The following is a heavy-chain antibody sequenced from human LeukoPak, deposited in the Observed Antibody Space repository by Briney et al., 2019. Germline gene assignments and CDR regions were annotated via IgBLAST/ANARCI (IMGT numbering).Heavy chain of an antibody. CDR3: ARDSEAYCGGDCYFYFDY. CDR1: GFSFSSFG. J-gene: IGHJ4*02. V-gene: IGHV3-21*01. Sequence: PGGSLRLSCAVSGFSFSSFGMIWVRQAPGKGLEWLASISGSGDFIYYADSVTGRFTISKDNTKTSVHLQPTSLRAEDTAVYYCARDSEAYCGGDCYFYFDYWGQGTRVTVSS. D-gene: IGHD2-21*02. CDR2: ISGSGDFI.